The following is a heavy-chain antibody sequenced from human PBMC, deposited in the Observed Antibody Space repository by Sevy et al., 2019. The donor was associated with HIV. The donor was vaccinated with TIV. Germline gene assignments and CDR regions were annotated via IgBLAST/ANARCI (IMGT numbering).Heavy chain of an antibody. D-gene: IGHD2-2*01. CDR2: IIPIPGIP. J-gene: IGHJ5*02. Sequence: ASVKVSCKASGGTFSSYAINWVRQAPGQGLEWMGRIIPIPGIPNYAQKFQGRVTITADKSTSTAYMELSSLGSEDTAVYYLARDASSYCTSYSCYGGWFDPWGQGTLVTVSS. V-gene: IGHV1-69*04. CDR1: GGTFSSYA. CDR3: ARDASSYCTSYSCYGGWFDP.